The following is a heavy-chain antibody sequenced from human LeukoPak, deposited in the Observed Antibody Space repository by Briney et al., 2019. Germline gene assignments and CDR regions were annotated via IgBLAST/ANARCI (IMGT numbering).Heavy chain of an antibody. CDR1: GGSISSSSYY. CDR2: IYYSGST. V-gene: IGHV4-39*07. Sequence: PSETLSLTCTVSGGSISSSSYYWGWIRQPPGKGLEWIGSIYYSGSTYYNPSLKSRVTISVDTSKNQFSLKLNSVTAADTAVYYCARATVTGGDAFDIWGQGTMVTVSS. J-gene: IGHJ3*02. CDR3: ARATVTGGDAFDI. D-gene: IGHD4-17*01.